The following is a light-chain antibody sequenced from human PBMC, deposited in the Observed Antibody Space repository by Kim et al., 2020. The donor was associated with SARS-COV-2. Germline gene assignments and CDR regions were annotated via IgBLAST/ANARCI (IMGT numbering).Light chain of an antibody. J-gene: IGLJ3*02. CDR3: AAWDDSVKGPL. Sequence: GQRVTIACSGSSSNIGSNAVSWYKQFPGTAPNLLIYIDDQRPSGVPDRISGSKSGTSASLAISGLQSEDEADYYCAAWDDSVKGPLFGGGTQLTVL. V-gene: IGLV1-44*01. CDR2: IDD. CDR1: SSNIGSNA.